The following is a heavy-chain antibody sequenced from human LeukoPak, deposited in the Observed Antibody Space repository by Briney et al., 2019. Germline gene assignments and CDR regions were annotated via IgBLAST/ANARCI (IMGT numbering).Heavy chain of an antibody. CDR3: ARAGGLLWFGEVLESSDAFHI. CDR1: GFPFSRYW. CDR2: ISSGSSTI. V-gene: IGHV3-48*02. D-gene: IGHD3-10*01. Sequence: GGSLRLSCAASGFPFSRYWMNWVRQAPGKGLEWVSYISSGSSTIYYADPVKGRFTISRDNAKNSLYLQVNSLRDEDTAVYYCARAGGLLWFGEVLESSDAFHIWGQGTMVTVSS. J-gene: IGHJ3*02.